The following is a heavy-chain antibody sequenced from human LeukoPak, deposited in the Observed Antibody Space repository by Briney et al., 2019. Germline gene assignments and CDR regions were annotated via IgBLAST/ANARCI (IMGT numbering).Heavy chain of an antibody. CDR1: GFTFSSYA. V-gene: IGHV3-23*01. Sequence: GGSLRLSCAASGFTFSSYAMSWVRQAPGKGLEWVSAISGSGGSTYYADSVKGRFTISRDNSKNTLYLQLNSLRAEDTALYYCAKRPDTSGYPNYFDYWGQGTLVTVSS. CDR3: AKRPDTSGYPNYFDY. J-gene: IGHJ4*02. D-gene: IGHD6-19*01. CDR2: ISGSGGST.